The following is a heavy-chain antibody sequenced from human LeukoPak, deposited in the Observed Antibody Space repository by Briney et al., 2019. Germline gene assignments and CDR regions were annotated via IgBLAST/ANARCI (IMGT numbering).Heavy chain of an antibody. CDR3: AVHLPGNYLDP. V-gene: IGHV1-8*01. D-gene: IGHD4-11*01. CDR1: GYTFTIYD. J-gene: IGHJ5*02. Sequence: ASVKVSCKASGYTFTIYDINWVRQAAGQGLEWMGWMNPDSGNTDFAQKFQGRVTMTRNTSISTAYMELSSLTSEDTAVYYCAVHLPGNYLDPWGQGTLVTVSS. CDR2: MNPDSGNT.